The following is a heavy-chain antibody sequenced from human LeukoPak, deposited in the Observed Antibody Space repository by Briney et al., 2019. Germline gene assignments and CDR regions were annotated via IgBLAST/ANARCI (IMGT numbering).Heavy chain of an antibody. CDR1: GFTVSSNY. J-gene: IGHJ4*02. CDR2: IYSGGST. D-gene: IGHD1-20*01. V-gene: IGHV3-66*01. Sequence: GGSLRLSCAASGFTVSSNYMNWVRQAPGKGLEWVSVIYSGGSTYYADSVKGRFTISRDNSKNTLYLQMNSLRAEDTAVYYCARARITGITRDFDYWGQGTLVTVSS. CDR3: ARARITGITRDFDY.